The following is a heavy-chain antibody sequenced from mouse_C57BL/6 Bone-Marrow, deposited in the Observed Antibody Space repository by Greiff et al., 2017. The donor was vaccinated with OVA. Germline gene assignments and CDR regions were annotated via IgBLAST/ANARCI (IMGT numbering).Heavy chain of an antibody. J-gene: IGHJ1*03. Sequence: EVKLMESGGGLVKPGGSLKLSCAASGFTFSSYAMSWVRQTPEKRLEWVATISDGGSYTYYPDNVKGRFTISRDNAKNNLYLQMSHLKSEDTAMYYCAREGFITTVVADFDVWGTGTTVTVSS. V-gene: IGHV5-4*01. CDR2: ISDGGSYT. CDR3: AREGFITTVVADFDV. D-gene: IGHD1-1*01. CDR1: GFTFSSYA.